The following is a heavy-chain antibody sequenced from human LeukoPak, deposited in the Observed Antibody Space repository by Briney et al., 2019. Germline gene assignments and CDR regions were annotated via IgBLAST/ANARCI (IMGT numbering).Heavy chain of an antibody. V-gene: IGHV4-59*01. J-gene: IGHJ5*02. CDR1: GGSIKNYY. CDR3: ARHRSDTGGKKGVNWFDP. CDR2: IYFGGTT. D-gene: IGHD4-23*01. Sequence: SETLSLTCTVSGGSIKNYYWSWIRQPPGKGLEWLGNIYFGGTTDYNSSLKSRLTISVDTFKNQLSLNLQSVTAADTATYYCARHRSDTGGKKGVNWFDPWGKGTLVTVSP.